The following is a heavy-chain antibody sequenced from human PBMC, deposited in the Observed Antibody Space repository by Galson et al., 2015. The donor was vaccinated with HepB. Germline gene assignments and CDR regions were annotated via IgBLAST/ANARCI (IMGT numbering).Heavy chain of an antibody. V-gene: IGHV4-38-2*01. D-gene: IGHD6-19*01. CDR3: ARQYSSGWYYFDY. J-gene: IGHJ4*02. CDR1: GFTFSSYA. Sequence: LRLSCAASGFTFSSYAMSWVRQAPGKGLEWIGSIYYSGSTYYNPSLKSRVTISVDTSKNQFSLKLSSVTAADTAVYYCARQYSSGWYYFDYWGQGTLVTVSS. CDR2: IYYSGST.